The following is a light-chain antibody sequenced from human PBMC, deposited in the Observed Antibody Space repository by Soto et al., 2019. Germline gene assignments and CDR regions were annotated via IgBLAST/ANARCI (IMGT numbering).Light chain of an antibody. CDR2: DVS. CDR3: QQRSTWPPWT. CDR1: QSVSSY. Sequence: EIVLTQSPATLSLSPGERATLSCRASQSVSSYLAWYQQKPGQAPRLLLYDVSNRATAIPARFSGSGSGTDFTLTISSLEPEDFAVYYCQQRSTWPPWTFGQGTKVEIK. J-gene: IGKJ1*01. V-gene: IGKV3-11*01.